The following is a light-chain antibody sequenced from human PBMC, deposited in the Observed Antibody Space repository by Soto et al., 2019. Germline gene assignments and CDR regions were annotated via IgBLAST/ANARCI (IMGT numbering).Light chain of an antibody. CDR3: TSYTSSSTVI. CDR1: SSDVGAYNY. V-gene: IGLV2-14*01. J-gene: IGLJ2*01. Sequence: QSVLTQPASVSGSPGQSITISCTGTSSDVGAYNYVSWYQQHPAKAPKLLIYEVNNRPSGVSNRFSGSKSGNTASLTLSGLQAEDEADYYCTSYTSSSTVIFGGGTKLTVL. CDR2: EVN.